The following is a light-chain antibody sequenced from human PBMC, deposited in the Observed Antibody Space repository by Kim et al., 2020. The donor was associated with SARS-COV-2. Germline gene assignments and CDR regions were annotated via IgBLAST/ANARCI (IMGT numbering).Light chain of an antibody. CDR2: AAS. CDR1: QSVSTW. J-gene: IGKJ2*03. Sequence: LSASVGDRVTITCRASQSVSTWLAWYQQKPGKAPKLLIYAASSLESGVPSRFSGSGSGTEFTLTISSLQPDDFATYYCQQYNSYHSFGQGTKLEI. CDR3: QQYNSYHS. V-gene: IGKV1-5*03.